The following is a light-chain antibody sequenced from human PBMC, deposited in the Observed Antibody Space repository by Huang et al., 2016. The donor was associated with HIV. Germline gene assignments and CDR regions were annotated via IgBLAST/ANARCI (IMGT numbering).Light chain of an antibody. CDR1: QSISTW. Sequence: DIQMAQSPSTLSASLGDRVTITCRASQSISTWLAWYQQKPGKAPKLLIYEASLLENGVPSRFCGSGSGTEFTLTINSLQPDDFGTYWCQQYNTYPWTFGQGAKVEIK. CDR3: QQYNTYPWT. V-gene: IGKV1-5*03. J-gene: IGKJ1*01. CDR2: EAS.